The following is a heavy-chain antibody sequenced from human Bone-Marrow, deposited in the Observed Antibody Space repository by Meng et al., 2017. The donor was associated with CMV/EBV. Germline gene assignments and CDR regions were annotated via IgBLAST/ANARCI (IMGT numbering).Heavy chain of an antibody. CDR1: GFTFSSYW. D-gene: IGHD2-2*01. CDR3: ARGYCSSTSCYHYYFDY. V-gene: IGHV3-7*04. Sequence: GESLKISCAASGFTFSSYWMSWVRQAPGKGLEWVANIKQDGSEKYYVDSVKGRFTISRDNAKNSLYLQMNSLRAEDTAVYYCARGYCSSTSCYHYYFDYWGQGTMVTVSS. J-gene: IGHJ4*03. CDR2: IKQDGSEK.